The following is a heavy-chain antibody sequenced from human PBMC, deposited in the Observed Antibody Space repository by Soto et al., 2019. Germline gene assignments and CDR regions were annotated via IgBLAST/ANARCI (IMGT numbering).Heavy chain of an antibody. V-gene: IGHV4-39*07. CDR1: GGSISSSSFH. J-gene: IGHJ6*02. CDR2: IYYSGST. CDR3: AREPRITMVRGVTYGMDV. Sequence: PSETLSLTCTVSGGSISSSSFHWGWIRQPPGKGLEWIGSIYYSGSTYYSPSLKSRVTISVDTSKNQFSLKLSSVTAADTAVYYCAREPRITMVRGVTYGMDVWGQGTTVTVSS. D-gene: IGHD3-10*01.